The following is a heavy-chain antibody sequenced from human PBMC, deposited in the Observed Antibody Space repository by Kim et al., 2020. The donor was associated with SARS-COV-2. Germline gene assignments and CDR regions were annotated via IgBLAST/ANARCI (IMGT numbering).Heavy chain of an antibody. D-gene: IGHD6-25*01. CDR3: ATERPDIGMDV. V-gene: IGHV3-33*01. Sequence: GGSLRLSCAASGFNFSQYGMHWVRQAPGKGLDWVAIIWYDGTNKYYADSVKGRFTISRDNSKDTLYLQMNSLRVEDTAMYFCATERPDIGMDVWGQGTTV. J-gene: IGHJ6*02. CDR2: IWYDGTNK. CDR1: GFNFSQYG.